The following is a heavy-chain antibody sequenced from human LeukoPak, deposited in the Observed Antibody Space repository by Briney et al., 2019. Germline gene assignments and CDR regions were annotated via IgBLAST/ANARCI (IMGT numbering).Heavy chain of an antibody. D-gene: IGHD6-6*01. J-gene: IGHJ4*02. Sequence: PGGSLRLSCAASGFTFSSRWMHWVRQAPGKGLVWVSRMNIDGTSTSYADSVKGRFTISRDNAKNKVYLQMNSLRVEDTAVYYCVRVYITSSYFDFWGQGTLVTVSS. CDR1: GFTFSSRW. CDR3: VRVYITSSYFDF. CDR2: MNIDGTST. V-gene: IGHV3-74*01.